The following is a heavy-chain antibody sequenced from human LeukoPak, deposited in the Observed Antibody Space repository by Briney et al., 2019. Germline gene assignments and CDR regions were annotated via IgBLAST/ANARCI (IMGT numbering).Heavy chain of an antibody. CDR3: AKAIRTSCYGCNMDV. V-gene: IGHV3-23*01. J-gene: IGHJ6*03. CDR2: IGGSGGST. D-gene: IGHD2-2*01. Sequence: PGGCLRLSCAASGFTFSSYAMSWVRLAPGKGLEWVSTIGGSGGSTYYADSVKGRFTISRDNSKNTLYLQMNSLRAEDTAVYYCAKAIRTSCYGCNMDVWDKGTTVTVSS. CDR1: GFTFSSYA.